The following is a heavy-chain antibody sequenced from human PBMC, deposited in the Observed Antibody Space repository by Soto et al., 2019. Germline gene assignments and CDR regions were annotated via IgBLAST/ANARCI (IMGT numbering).Heavy chain of an antibody. J-gene: IGHJ4*02. V-gene: IGHV1-46*01. CDR2: INPSGGGT. CDR1: GYTFSSYY. D-gene: IGHD6-13*01. CDR3: ARAPIAAAGTPIDY. Sequence: GASVKVSCKTSGYTFSSYYMHWVRQAPGRGLEWMGIINPSGGGTTYQQKFQGRVTMTRGTSTSTVYMELSSLRSEDTAVYYCARAPIAAAGTPIDYWGQGTLVTVSS.